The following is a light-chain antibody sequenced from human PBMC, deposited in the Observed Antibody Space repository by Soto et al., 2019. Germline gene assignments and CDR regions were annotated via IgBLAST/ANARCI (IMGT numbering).Light chain of an antibody. Sequence: SYELTQPPSLSVAPGKTARITCGGNNIESRSVHWYQQKPGQAPLLVIYYDTDRPSGIPERFSGSTSGNTATLTISRVEAGDEAEYYCQVWDSGSDHYVFGAGTKVTVL. V-gene: IGLV3-21*04. CDR1: NIESRS. CDR2: YDT. CDR3: QVWDSGSDHYV. J-gene: IGLJ1*01.